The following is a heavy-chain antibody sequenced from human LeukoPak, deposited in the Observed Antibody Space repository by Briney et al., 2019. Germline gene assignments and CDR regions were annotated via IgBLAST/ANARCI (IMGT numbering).Heavy chain of an antibody. CDR2: INHSGST. CDR3: ARMYSYDSYYFDY. D-gene: IGHD5-18*01. J-gene: IGHJ4*02. Sequence: PSETLSLTCAVYGGSFSGYYWSWIRQPPGKGLEWIGEINHSGSTNYNPSLKSRVTISVDTSKNQFSLKLSSVTAADTAVYYCARMYSYDSYYFDYWGQGTLVTVSS. CDR1: GGSFSGYY. V-gene: IGHV4-34*01.